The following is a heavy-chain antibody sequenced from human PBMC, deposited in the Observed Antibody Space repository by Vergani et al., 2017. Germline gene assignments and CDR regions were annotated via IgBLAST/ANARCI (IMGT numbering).Heavy chain of an antibody. V-gene: IGHV1-69*02. CDR3: ARTPASFYYYYYYMDV. Sequence: QVQLVQSGAEVKKPGSSVKVSCKASGGTFSSYTISWVRQAPGQGLEWMGRIIPILGIANYAQKFQGRVTMTTDTSTSTAYMELRSLRSDDTAVYYCARTPASFYYYYYYMDVWGKGTTVTVSS. J-gene: IGHJ6*03. CDR2: IIPILGIA. CDR1: GGTFSSYT.